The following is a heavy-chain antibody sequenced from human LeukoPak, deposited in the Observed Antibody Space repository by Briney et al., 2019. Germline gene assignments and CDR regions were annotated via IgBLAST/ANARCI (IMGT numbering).Heavy chain of an antibody. CDR3: AGVDAAMPDAFDI. CDR1: RFTFSNYA. J-gene: IGHJ3*02. CDR2: ISSNGGNT. Sequence: GGSLRLSCAASRFTFSNYAMHWVRQAPGKGLEHVSAISSNGGNTHYANSVKGRFTISRDNSKNTLYLQMNSLRADDTAVYYCAGVDAAMPDAFDIWGQGTTVTVSS. V-gene: IGHV3-64*01. D-gene: IGHD5-18*01.